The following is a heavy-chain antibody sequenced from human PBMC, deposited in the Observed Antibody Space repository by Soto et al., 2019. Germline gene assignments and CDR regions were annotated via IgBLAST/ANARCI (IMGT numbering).Heavy chain of an antibody. J-gene: IGHJ5*02. Sequence: VQLVESGGGLVQPGGSLRLSCAASEFTFSSYGMHWVRQAPGKGLEWVAVIWYDGSNKYYADSVKGRFTISRDNSKNTLYLQMNSLRAEDTAVYYCARDTFEGYSYGGFDPWGQGTLVTVSS. D-gene: IGHD5-18*01. CDR1: EFTFSSYG. CDR2: IWYDGSNK. CDR3: ARDTFEGYSYGGFDP. V-gene: IGHV3-33*08.